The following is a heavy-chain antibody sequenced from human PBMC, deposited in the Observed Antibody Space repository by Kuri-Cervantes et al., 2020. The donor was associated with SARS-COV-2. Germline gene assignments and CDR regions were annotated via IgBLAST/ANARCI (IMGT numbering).Heavy chain of an antibody. V-gene: IGHV3-48*03. J-gene: IGHJ4*02. CDR2: ISSSGSTI. D-gene: IGHD3-22*01. Sequence: GESLKLPCAASGCTFSSYEMNWVRQAPGKGLEWVSYISSSGSTIYYADSVKGRFTISRDNAKNSLYLQMNSLRAEDTAVYYCARETRDSSGYYRLSLDYWGQGTLVTVSS. CDR3: ARETRDSSGYYRLSLDY. CDR1: GCTFSSYE.